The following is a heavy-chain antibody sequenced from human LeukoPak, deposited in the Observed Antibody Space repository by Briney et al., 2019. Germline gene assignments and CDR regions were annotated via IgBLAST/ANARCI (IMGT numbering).Heavy chain of an antibody. CDR1: GYTFTGYY. CDR3: ARPRQNSYYYDSPYNWFDP. D-gene: IGHD3-22*01. J-gene: IGHJ5*02. V-gene: IGHV1-2*02. CDR2: INPNSGGT. Sequence: GASVKVSCKASGYTFTGYYMHWVRQAPGQGLEWMGWINPNSGGTNYAQKFQGRVTMTRDTSISTAYMELSRLRSDDTAVYYCARPRQNSYYYDSPYNWFDPWGQGTLVTVSS.